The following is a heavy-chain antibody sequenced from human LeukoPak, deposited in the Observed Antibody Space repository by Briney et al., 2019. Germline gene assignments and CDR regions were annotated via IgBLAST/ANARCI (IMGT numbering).Heavy chain of an antibody. Sequence: KPSETLSLTCAVYGGSFSGYYWSWIRQPPGKGLEWIGEINHSGSTNYNPSLKSRVTISVDTSKNQFSLKLSSVTAADTVVYYCARGSSYGFYYYYYMDVWGKGTTVTVSS. D-gene: IGHD5-18*01. V-gene: IGHV4-34*01. J-gene: IGHJ6*03. CDR3: ARGSSYGFYYYYYMDV. CDR1: GGSFSGYY. CDR2: INHSGST.